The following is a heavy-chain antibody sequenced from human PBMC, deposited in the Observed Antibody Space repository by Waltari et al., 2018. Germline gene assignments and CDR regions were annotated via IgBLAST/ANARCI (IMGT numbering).Heavy chain of an antibody. CDR1: GGSFSGYH. J-gene: IGHJ1*01. D-gene: IGHD3-10*01. Sequence: QVQLQQWGAGLLKPSETLSLTCAVYGGSFSGYHWSWLRQPPGKGLAWIGEINHSGSTNYNPSLKSRVTISVDTSKNQFSLKLSSVTAADTAVYYCARGFRYYGSGSYYNPLAEYFQHWGQGTLVTVSS. CDR2: INHSGST. V-gene: IGHV4-34*01. CDR3: ARGFRYYGSGSYYNPLAEYFQH.